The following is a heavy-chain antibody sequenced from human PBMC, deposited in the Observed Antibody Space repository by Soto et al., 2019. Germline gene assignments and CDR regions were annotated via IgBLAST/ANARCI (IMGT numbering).Heavy chain of an antibody. J-gene: IGHJ4*02. CDR3: AKVSITMIVVETFRPYYFDY. Sequence: EVQLLESGGGLVQPGGSLRLSCAASGFTFSSSAMTWVRQAPGKGLEWVSAISGSGGSTYYADSVKGRFTISRDNSKNTLYLQMNSLRAEDTAVYYCAKVSITMIVVETFRPYYFDYWGQGTLVTVSS. D-gene: IGHD3-22*01. CDR2: ISGSGGST. V-gene: IGHV3-23*01. CDR1: GFTFSSSA.